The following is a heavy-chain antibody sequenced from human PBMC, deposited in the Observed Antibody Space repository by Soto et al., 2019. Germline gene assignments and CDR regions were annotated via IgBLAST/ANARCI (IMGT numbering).Heavy chain of an antibody. CDR1: GLSLSNGRLG. V-gene: IGHV2-26*01. Sequence: SVPTLVNPTETLTLTCTVSGLSLSNGRLGVSWIRQPPGKALEWLAHIFSNDDKSYSTSLRSRLNISKDTSRSQVVLTMTNMDPMDSATYYCALIKDCSRTDCYLASFDPWGQGTPVPVSP. CDR3: ALIKDCSRTDCYLASFDP. CDR2: IFSNDDK. J-gene: IGHJ5*02. D-gene: IGHD2-2*01.